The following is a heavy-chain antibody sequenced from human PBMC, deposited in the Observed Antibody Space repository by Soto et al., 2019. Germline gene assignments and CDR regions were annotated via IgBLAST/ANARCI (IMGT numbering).Heavy chain of an antibody. Sequence: QVQLVESGGGVVQPGKSLRLSCAASGFKFSDYGIHWVRQVPGKGLEWMAVVSFDGREKKYADSVKGRFTISRDNSKNTVYLQVDSLRVVDTTLYSSVKDKAQVGEADGLDIWGQATMVTVSS. D-gene: IGHD3-10*01. CDR1: GFKFSDYG. CDR3: VKDKAQVGEADGLDI. CDR2: VSFDGREK. J-gene: IGHJ3*02. V-gene: IGHV3-30*18.